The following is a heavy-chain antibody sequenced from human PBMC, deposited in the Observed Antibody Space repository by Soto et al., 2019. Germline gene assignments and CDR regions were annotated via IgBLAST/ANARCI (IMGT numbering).Heavy chain of an antibody. D-gene: IGHD3-3*01. CDR2: IIPIQNKA. Sequence: QVQLVHSGAELKKPGSSVKVSCEASGGSFISYSFTWVRQAPGQGLEWMGRIIPIQNKANYALKFQDRVTITADRSTRTAYMELRNLRPEEAAVSSGAKSLIFVDNAYMDVWGKGTTVTVSS. CDR3: AKSLIFVDNAYMDV. V-gene: IGHV1-69*02. CDR1: GGSFISYS. J-gene: IGHJ6*03.